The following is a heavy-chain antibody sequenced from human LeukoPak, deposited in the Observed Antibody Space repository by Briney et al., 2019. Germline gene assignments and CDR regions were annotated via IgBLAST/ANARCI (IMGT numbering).Heavy chain of an antibody. Sequence: SETLSLTCTVSGGSISSGSYYWSWIRQPAGKGLEWIGRIYTSGSTSYNPSLKSRVTISVDTSKNQFSLKLSSVTAADTAVYYCARNIAAASRGAFDIWGQGTMVTVSS. CDR3: ARNIAAASRGAFDI. CDR2: IYTSGST. D-gene: IGHD6-13*01. J-gene: IGHJ3*02. CDR1: GGSISSGSYY. V-gene: IGHV4-61*02.